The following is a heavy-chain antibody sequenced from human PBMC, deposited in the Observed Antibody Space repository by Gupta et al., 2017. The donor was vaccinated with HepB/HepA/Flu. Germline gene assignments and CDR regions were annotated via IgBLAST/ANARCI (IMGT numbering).Heavy chain of an antibody. CDR3: ARGGNIAAAGIGIDY. J-gene: IGHJ4*02. D-gene: IGHD6-13*01. V-gene: IGHV4-34*01. CDR2: INHSGST. Sequence: QVQLQQWGAGLLKPSETLSLTCAVYGGSFSGYYWSWLRQPPGKGLEWSGEINHSGSTNYNPSLKSRVTISVDTSKNQFSLKLSSVTAADTAVYYCARGGNIAAAGIGIDYWGQGTLVTVSS. CDR1: GGSFSGYY.